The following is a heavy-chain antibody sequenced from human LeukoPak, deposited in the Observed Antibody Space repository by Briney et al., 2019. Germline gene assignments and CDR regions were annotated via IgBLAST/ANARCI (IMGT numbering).Heavy chain of an antibody. V-gene: IGHV4-38-2*02. CDR2: IHHSGST. CDR3: ARTGGQGQAFDI. Sequence: SETLSLTCTVSGYSISSDFYWGWIRQPPGKGLEWIGSIHHSGSTYYNPSLKSRVTISADTSKNQFSLKLSFVTAADTAVYYCARTGGQGQAFDIWGQGTMVTVSS. D-gene: IGHD2-15*01. CDR1: GYSISSDFY. J-gene: IGHJ3*02.